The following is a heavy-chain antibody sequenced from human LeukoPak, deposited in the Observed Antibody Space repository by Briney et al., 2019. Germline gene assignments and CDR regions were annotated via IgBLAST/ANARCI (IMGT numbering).Heavy chain of an antibody. Sequence: SETLSLTCAVYGGSFSGYYWSWIRQPPGKGLEWIGEINHSGSTYYNPSLKSRVTISVDTSKNQFSLKLSSVTAADTAVYYCARHTSKYSSSSGLDYWGQGTLVTVSS. J-gene: IGHJ4*02. CDR3: ARHTSKYSSSSGLDY. CDR2: INHSGST. CDR1: GGSFSGYY. D-gene: IGHD6-6*01. V-gene: IGHV4-34*01.